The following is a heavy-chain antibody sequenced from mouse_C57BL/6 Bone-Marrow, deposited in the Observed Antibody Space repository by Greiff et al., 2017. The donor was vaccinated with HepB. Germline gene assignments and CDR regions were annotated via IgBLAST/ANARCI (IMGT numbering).Heavy chain of an antibody. CDR3: ARTGIYYYGSSPFAY. CDR1: GYTFTSYG. J-gene: IGHJ3*01. D-gene: IGHD1-1*01. CDR2: IYPRSGNT. Sequence: QVQLKQSGAELARPGASVKLSCKASGYTFTSYGISWVKQRTGQGLEWIGEIYPRSGNTYYNEKFKGKATLTADKSSSTAYMELRSLTSEDSAVYFCARTGIYYYGSSPFAYWGQGTPVTVSA. V-gene: IGHV1-81*01.